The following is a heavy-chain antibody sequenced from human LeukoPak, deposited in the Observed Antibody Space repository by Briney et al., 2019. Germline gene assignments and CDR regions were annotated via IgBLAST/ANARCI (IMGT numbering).Heavy chain of an antibody. Sequence: SVKVSCKASGGTFNSYGIIWVRQAPGQGLEWMGGIIPILGTANYAQKFQGRVTMTRDTSTSTVYMELSSLRSEDTAVYYCARDPPTAANYDSSGYYPSYYFDYWGQGTLVTVSS. CDR3: ARDPPTAANYDSSGYYPSYYFDY. D-gene: IGHD3-22*01. CDR1: GGTFNSYG. V-gene: IGHV1-69*05. CDR2: IIPILGTA. J-gene: IGHJ4*02.